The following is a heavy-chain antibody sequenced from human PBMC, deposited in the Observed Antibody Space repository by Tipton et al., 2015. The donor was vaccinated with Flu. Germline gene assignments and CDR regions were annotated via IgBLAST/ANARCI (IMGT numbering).Heavy chain of an antibody. CDR3: ARVKVGARGSRYYYYYMDV. CDR2: IYYSGST. J-gene: IGHJ6*03. D-gene: IGHD1-26*01. Sequence: TLSLTCIVSGGSISRSSYYWGWIRQPPGKGLEWIGSIYYSGSTNYNPSLKSRVTISVDTSKNQFSLKLSSVTAADTAVYYCARVKVGARGSRYYYYYMDVWGKGTTVTVSS. V-gene: IGHV4-39*07. CDR1: GGSISRSSYY.